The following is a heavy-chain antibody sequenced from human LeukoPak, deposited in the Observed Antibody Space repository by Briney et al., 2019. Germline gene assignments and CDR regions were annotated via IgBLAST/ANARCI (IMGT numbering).Heavy chain of an antibody. Sequence: PAQTLSLTCTVSGDSFSSVSYYWSCIRQPAGGGLGWIGRIYAAGSTNYNPSLKSRVTISVDTSKNQFSLKLSSVTAADTAVYYCARGGLLNWFDPWGQGTLVTVSS. CDR1: GDSFSSVSYY. CDR2: IYAAGST. J-gene: IGHJ5*02. CDR3: ARGGLLNWFDP. D-gene: IGHD1-26*01. V-gene: IGHV4-61*02.